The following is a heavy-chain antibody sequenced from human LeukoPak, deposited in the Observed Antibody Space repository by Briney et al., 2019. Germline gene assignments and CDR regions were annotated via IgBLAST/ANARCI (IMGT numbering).Heavy chain of an antibody. CDR3: ARLPPYYGYDY. CDR2: INHSGST. V-gene: IGHV4-39*07. D-gene: IGHD3-10*01. Sequence: PSETLSLTCSVSDGSISSRSYNWGWIRQPPGKGLEWIGEINHSGSTNCNPSLKSRVTISVDTSKNQFSLKLSSVTAADTAVYYCARLPPYYGYDYWGQGTLVTVSS. J-gene: IGHJ4*02. CDR1: DGSISSRSYN.